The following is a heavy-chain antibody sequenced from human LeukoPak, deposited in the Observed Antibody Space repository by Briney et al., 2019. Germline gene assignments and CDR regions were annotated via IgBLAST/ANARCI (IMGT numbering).Heavy chain of an antibody. V-gene: IGHV3-30*02. CDR2: IRYDGSNK. CDR3: ARECRGGDCYPRRAFDI. J-gene: IGHJ3*02. D-gene: IGHD2-21*02. Sequence: GGSLRLSCAASGFTFSSYGMHWVRQAPGKGLEWVAFIRYDGSNKYYADSVKGRFTISRDNSKNTLYLQMNSLRAEDTAVYYCARECRGGDCYPRRAFDIWGQGTMVTVSS. CDR1: GFTFSSYG.